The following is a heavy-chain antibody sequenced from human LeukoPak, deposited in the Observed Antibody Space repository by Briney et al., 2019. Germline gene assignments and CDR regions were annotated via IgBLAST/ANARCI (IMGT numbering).Heavy chain of an antibody. V-gene: IGHV1-24*01. J-gene: IGHJ6*03. D-gene: IGHD2-2*02. CDR1: GYTLTELS. CDR2: FDPEDGET. Sequence: ASVKVSCKVSGYTLTELSMHWVRQAPGKGLEWMGGFDPEDGETIYAQKFQGRVTMTEDTSTDTAYMELSSLRSEDTAVYYCATSLKNTQFYYYYYMDVWGKGTTVTVSS. CDR3: ATSLKNTQFYYYYYMDV.